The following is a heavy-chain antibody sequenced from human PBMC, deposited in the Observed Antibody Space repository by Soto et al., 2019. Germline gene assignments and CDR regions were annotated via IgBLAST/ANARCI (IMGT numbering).Heavy chain of an antibody. CDR2: MNPNTGNS. Sequence: QVQLVQSGAEVRKPGASVKVSCEASGYTFTSYDIYWVRQATGQGLEWMGWMNPNTGNSGYAQKFQGRVTVTSDTSINTVYMELSSLRSEDTAVYYCARRAETNGWNGFGADKYYFDFWGQGTLGTVSS. J-gene: IGHJ4*02. CDR3: ARRAETNGWNGFGADKYYFDF. V-gene: IGHV1-8*01. CDR1: GYTFTSYD. D-gene: IGHD1-1*01.